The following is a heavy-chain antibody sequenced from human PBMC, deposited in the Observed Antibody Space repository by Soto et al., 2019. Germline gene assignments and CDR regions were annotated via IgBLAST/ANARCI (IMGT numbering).Heavy chain of an antibody. V-gene: IGHV1-18*01. CDR3: AGGMTMYYYDAAVDY. CDR2: ISAYNGNT. D-gene: IGHD3-22*01. CDR1: GYTFTSYG. J-gene: IGHJ4*02. Sequence: QVKLVQSGAEVKKPGASVKVSCKASGYTFTSYGISWVRQAPGQGLEWMGWISAYNGNTNYAQKLQGRVTMTTDTSTSTAYMELRSLRSDDTSVYYCAGGMTMYYYDAAVDYWGQGTLVTVSS.